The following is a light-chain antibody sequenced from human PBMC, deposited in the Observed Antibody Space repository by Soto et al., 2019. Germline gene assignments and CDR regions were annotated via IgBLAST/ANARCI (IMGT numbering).Light chain of an antibody. V-gene: IGLV2-8*01. J-gene: IGLJ1*01. CDR2: EVT. CDR3: ASYAGGKNFYV. Sequence: QSALTQPPSASGSPGQTVTISCTGTSSDVGGYDYVSWYQQHPGEAPKLIIYEVTKRPSGVPDRFSGSKSGNTASLTVSGLKAEDEADYHCASYAGGKNFYVFGTGTKVT. CDR1: SSDVGGYDY.